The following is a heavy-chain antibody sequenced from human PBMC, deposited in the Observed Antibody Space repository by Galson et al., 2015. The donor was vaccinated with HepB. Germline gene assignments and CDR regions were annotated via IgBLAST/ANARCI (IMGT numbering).Heavy chain of an antibody. V-gene: IGHV4-39*01. CDR2: IYYRGST. CDR3: ARQPLGTYYFDY. D-gene: IGHD1-1*01. J-gene: IGHJ4*02. CDR1: GGSINSISDY. Sequence: ETLSLTCTVSGGSINSISDYWGWIRQPPGKGLEWIGTIYYRGSTFYKPSLKSRVIISVDTSKNQFSLKLSSVTAADTAVYYCARQPLGTYYFDYWGQGTLVTVSS.